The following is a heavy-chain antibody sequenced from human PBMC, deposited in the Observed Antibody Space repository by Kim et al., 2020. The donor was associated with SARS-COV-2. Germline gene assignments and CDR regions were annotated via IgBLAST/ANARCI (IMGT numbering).Heavy chain of an antibody. CDR3: ASARDGYNYLFNY. CDR1: GFTFSSNV. J-gene: IGHJ4*02. V-gene: IGHV3-23*01. CDR2: ISTSGGST. Sequence: GGSLRPSCAASGFTFSSNVMTWVRQAPGKGLEWVSAISTSGGSTSYADSVKGRFTISRDNSKNTLYLQMNSLRAEDTAVYYCASARDGYNYLFNYWGQGT. D-gene: IGHD5-12*01.